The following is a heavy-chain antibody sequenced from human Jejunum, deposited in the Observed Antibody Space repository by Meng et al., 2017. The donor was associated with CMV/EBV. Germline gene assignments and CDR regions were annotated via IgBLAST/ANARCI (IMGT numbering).Heavy chain of an antibody. CDR3: ARGFLNGYQPFDY. Sequence: VQLVQFGAWGKKPGSCMTFSCNSSGGSCNNYAFNWVRQAPGQGLEWMGGIIAILKTPNYAQKFQGRLTITADESTGTSYMELTSLTSEDTAVYYCARGFLNGYQPFDYWGQGTLVTVSS. D-gene: IGHD5-24*01. CDR2: IIAILKTP. CDR1: GGSCNNYA. V-gene: IGHV1-69*01. J-gene: IGHJ4*02.